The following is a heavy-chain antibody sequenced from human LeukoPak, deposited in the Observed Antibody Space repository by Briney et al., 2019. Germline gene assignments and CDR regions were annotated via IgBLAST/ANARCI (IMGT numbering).Heavy chain of an antibody. Sequence: SETLSLTCTVSGGSISSGDYYWSWIRQPPGKGLEWIGYIYYSGSTYYNPSLKSRVTISVGTSKNQFSLKLSSVTAADTAVYYCARARASPCTNGVCYTRYHFDYWGQGTLVTVSS. CDR2: IYYSGST. CDR1: GGSISSGDYY. V-gene: IGHV4-30-4*01. D-gene: IGHD2-8*01. CDR3: ARARASPCTNGVCYTRYHFDY. J-gene: IGHJ4*02.